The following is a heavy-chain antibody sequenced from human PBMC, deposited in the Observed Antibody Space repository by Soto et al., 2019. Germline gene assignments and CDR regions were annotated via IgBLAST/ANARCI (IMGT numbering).Heavy chain of an antibody. CDR3: SVSIFGVVHY. Sequence: GGSLRLSCAASGFSLRSQWMHWIRQAPGKGPEWVSRTSPDGSTIYADSVKGRFTISRDNAKNTVYLQMNGLRAEDTAMYYCSVSIFGVVHYWGQGTLVTSPQ. CDR2: TSPDGST. J-gene: IGHJ4*02. CDR1: GFSLRSQW. D-gene: IGHD3-3*01. V-gene: IGHV3-74*01.